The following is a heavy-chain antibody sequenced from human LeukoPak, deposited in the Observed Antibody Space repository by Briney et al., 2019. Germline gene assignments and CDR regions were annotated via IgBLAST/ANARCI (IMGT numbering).Heavy chain of an antibody. J-gene: IGHJ5*02. CDR1: GASVSRNW. D-gene: IGHD3-16*02. CDR2: IHHSGGT. Sequence: PSETLSLTCTVSGASVSRNWWSWVRQPPGKGLEWIGEIHHSGGTNYNPSLKSRVTISVDTSKNQFSLKLSSVTAADTAVYYCARAIMITFGGVIANNWFDPWGQGTLVTVSS. CDR3: ARAIMITFGGVIANNWFDP. V-gene: IGHV4-4*02.